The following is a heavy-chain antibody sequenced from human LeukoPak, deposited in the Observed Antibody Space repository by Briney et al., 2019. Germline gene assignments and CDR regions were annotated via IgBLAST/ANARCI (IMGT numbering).Heavy chain of an antibody. Sequence: SETLSLTCTVSGGSISSGSYYWSWIRQPAGKGLEWIGRIYTSGSTNYNPSLKSRVTISVDTSKNQFSLKLSSVTAADTAVYYCARQQAYYNWFDPWGQGTLVTVSS. J-gene: IGHJ5*02. D-gene: IGHD6-13*01. CDR1: GGSISSGSYY. CDR3: ARQQAYYNWFDP. CDR2: IYTSGST. V-gene: IGHV4-61*02.